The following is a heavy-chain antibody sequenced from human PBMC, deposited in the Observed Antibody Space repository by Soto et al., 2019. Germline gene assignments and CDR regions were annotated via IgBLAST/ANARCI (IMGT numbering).Heavy chain of an antibody. CDR2: SITLFSTT. J-gene: IGHJ4*02. CDR1: GGTFSSHI. V-gene: IGHV1-69*01. CDR3: ARSSKLTGTRD. D-gene: IGHD1-7*01. Sequence: QVQLVQSGAEVKRPGSSVKVSCKASGGTFSSHIISWVRQAPGQGLERMGVSITLFSTTNYAQKFQGRVTITADESTSTAYMELNSLRSEDTAVYYCARSSKLTGTRDWGQGTLVTVSS.